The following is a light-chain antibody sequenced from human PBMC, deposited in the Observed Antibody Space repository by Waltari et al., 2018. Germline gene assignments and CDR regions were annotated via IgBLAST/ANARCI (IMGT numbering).Light chain of an antibody. J-gene: IGLJ3*02. Sequence: QSVLTQPPSVSGAPGQRVTISCTGSGPNNWAGYDVPWYQQLPRAAPKLLIYGSTSRPLGVPDRFFGSTSGTSAFLAITGLQAEDEADYYCQSYDTTLSVVFGGGTKLTVL. CDR3: QSYDTTLSVV. V-gene: IGLV1-40*01. CDR1: GPNNWAGYD. CDR2: GST.